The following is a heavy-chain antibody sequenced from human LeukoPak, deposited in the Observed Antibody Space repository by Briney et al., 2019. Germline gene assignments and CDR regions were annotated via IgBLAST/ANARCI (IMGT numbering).Heavy chain of an antibody. J-gene: IGHJ3*02. V-gene: IGHV3-20*04. Sequence: SGGSLILSCAASGFTFGDYGMSWVRQAPGKGLEWVSGINWNGGSTGYADSVKGRFTISRDNAKNSLYLQMNSLRAEDTALYYCARAPYYYDSSGGAFDIWGQGTMVTVSS. CDR3: ARAPYYYDSSGGAFDI. D-gene: IGHD3-22*01. CDR1: GFTFGDYG. CDR2: INWNGGST.